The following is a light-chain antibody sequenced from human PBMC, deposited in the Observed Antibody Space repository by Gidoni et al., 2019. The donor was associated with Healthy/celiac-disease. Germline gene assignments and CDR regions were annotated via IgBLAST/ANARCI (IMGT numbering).Light chain of an antibody. Sequence: DIQMTQSPSSLSASVGDRVTITCRASQGLSNYLAWYQQKPGKVPKLLIYASSTLQSRLPSRYSDSGSGTDFTLTISSLQPEDVATYYCQKYNSAPLTFGGGTKVEIK. CDR3: QKYNSAPLT. CDR1: QGLSNY. V-gene: IGKV1-27*01. CDR2: ASS. J-gene: IGKJ4*01.